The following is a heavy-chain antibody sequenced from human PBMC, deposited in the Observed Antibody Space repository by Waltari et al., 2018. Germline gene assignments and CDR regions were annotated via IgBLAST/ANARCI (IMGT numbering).Heavy chain of an antibody. CDR1: GYTLTEFS. CDR3: ATGGIMGYYGMDV. D-gene: IGHD1-26*01. Sequence: QVQLVQSGAEVKTPGPSVTVSCKVSGYTLTEFSMHWVRRAPGKGLEWVGGFDPEDGETIYAQKFQGRVTMTEDTSTDTAYMELSSLRSEDTAVYYCATGGIMGYYGMDVWGQGTTVTVSS. V-gene: IGHV1-24*01. J-gene: IGHJ6*02. CDR2: FDPEDGET.